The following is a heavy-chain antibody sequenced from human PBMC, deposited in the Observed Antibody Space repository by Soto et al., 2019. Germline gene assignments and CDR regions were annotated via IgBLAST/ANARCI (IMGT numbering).Heavy chain of an antibody. CDR3: ARDRGEQLVHYYYYGMDV. J-gene: IGHJ6*02. D-gene: IGHD6-6*01. V-gene: IGHV1-18*01. CDR1: GYTFTSYG. CDR2: ISAYNGNT. Sequence: ASVKVSCKASGYTFTSYGISWVRQAPGQGLEWMGWISAYNGNTNYAQKLQGRVTMTTDTSTSTAYMELRSLRSDDTAVYYCARDRGEQLVHYYYYGMDVWGQGTTVTVS.